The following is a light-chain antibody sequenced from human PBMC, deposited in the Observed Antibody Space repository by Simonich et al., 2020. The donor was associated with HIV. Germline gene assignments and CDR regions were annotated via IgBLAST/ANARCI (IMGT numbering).Light chain of an antibody. CDR3: QQSYSTPYT. Sequence: IQMTQSPSSLSTSVGDRVSITCRASENFLSYLNWYQQKPGKAPKVVIYAASSLQSGVPSRFSGTGSGTDFTLTINSLQPDDFATYYCQQSYSTPYTFGQGTKLEIK. V-gene: IGKV1-39*01. J-gene: IGKJ2*01. CDR1: ENFLSY. CDR2: AAS.